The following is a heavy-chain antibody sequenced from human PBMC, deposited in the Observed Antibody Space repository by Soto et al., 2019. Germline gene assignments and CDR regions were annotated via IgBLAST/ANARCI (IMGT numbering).Heavy chain of an antibody. D-gene: IGHD2-8*01. CDR3: ARDAQFGSGYCTNGVCSRQRGGRENILNWFDP. CDR1: GYTFTSYA. Sequence: ASVKVSCKASGYTFTSYAMHWVRQAPGQRLEWMGWINAGNGNTKYSQKFQGRVTITRDTSASTAYMELSSLRSEDTAVYYCARDAQFGSGYCTNGVCSRQRGGRENILNWFDPWGQGTLVTVSS. J-gene: IGHJ5*02. CDR2: INAGNGNT. V-gene: IGHV1-3*01.